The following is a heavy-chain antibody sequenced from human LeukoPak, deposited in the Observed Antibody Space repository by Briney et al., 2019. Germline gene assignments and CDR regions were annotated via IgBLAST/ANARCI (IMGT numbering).Heavy chain of an antibody. V-gene: IGHV3-23*01. CDR2: ISRSGDST. D-gene: IGHD6-13*01. J-gene: IGHJ4*02. CDR3: ARRAAPGAANYFGY. CDR1: GFTFSSYG. Sequence: GGSLRLPCAASGFTFSSYGMNWIRQAPGEGLEWVAFISRSGDSTYYADSVKGRFTISRDSSKNTLYLQMNSLRAEDTAVYYCARRAAPGAANYFGYWGQGTLVTGSS.